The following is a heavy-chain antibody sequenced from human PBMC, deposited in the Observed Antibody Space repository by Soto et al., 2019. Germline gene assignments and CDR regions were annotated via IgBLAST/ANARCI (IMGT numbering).Heavy chain of an antibody. J-gene: IGHJ6*02. D-gene: IGHD2-2*01. CDR3: AKDAGQYGYHYGMDV. Sequence: PGGSLRLSCAASGFTFSSYGMHWVRQAPGKGLEWVAVISYDGSNKYYADSVKGRFTISRDNSKNTLYLQMNSLRAEDTAVYYCAKDAGQYGYHYGMDVWGQGTTVTVSS. V-gene: IGHV3-30*18. CDR1: GFTFSSYG. CDR2: ISYDGSNK.